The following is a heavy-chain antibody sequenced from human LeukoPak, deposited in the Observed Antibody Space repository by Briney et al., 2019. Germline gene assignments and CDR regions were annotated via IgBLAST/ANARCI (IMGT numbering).Heavy chain of an antibody. D-gene: IGHD4-17*01. J-gene: IGHJ6*03. Sequence: PGGSLRLSCAASGFTFSNAWMSWVRQAPGKGLEWVGRIKSKTDGWTTDYAAPVKGRFTISRDDSKNTLYLQMNSLKTEDTAVYYCTTGPTVTTFGFSDYYYYYMDVWGKGTTVTVSS. CDR1: GFTFSNAW. CDR3: TTGPTVTTFGFSDYYYYYMDV. V-gene: IGHV3-15*01. CDR2: IKSKTDGWTT.